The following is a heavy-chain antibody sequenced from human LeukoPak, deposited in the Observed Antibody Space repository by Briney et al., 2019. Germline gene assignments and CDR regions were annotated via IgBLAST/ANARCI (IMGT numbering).Heavy chain of an antibody. CDR1: GGSISSYY. Sequence: SETLSLTCTVSGGSISSYYWNWIRQPPGKGLEWIGYIYYSGSTNYNPSLKSRVTISVDTSRNQFSLKLRSVTAADTAVYYCARFLKYYDSSGYYLDYWGHGTLVTVSS. D-gene: IGHD3-22*01. V-gene: IGHV4-59*01. CDR2: IYYSGST. CDR3: ARFLKYYDSSGYYLDY. J-gene: IGHJ4*01.